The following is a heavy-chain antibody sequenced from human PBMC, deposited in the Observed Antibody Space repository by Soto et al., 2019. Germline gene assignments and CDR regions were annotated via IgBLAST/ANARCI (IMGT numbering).Heavy chain of an antibody. CDR1: GGSFSGYY. CDR3: AREAPPVAYCSGGSCYLHYFDY. CDR2: INHSGST. J-gene: IGHJ4*02. V-gene: IGHV4-34*01. Sequence: PSETLSLTCAVYGGSFSGYYWSRIRQPPGKGLEWIGEINHSGSTNYNPSLKSRVTISVDTSKNQFSLKLSSVTAADTAVYYCAREAPPVAYCSGGSCYLHYFDYWGQGTLVTVSS. D-gene: IGHD2-15*01.